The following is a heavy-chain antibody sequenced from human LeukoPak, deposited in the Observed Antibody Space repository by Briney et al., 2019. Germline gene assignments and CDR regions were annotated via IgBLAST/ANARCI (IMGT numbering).Heavy chain of an antibody. CDR3: AKGGKWDVTPFDY. J-gene: IGHJ4*02. D-gene: IGHD1-26*01. CDR2: ISGGGST. CDR1: GFFFNSYW. V-gene: IGHV3-23*01. Sequence: PGGSLRLSCVTSGFFFNSYWMNWVRQAPGKGLEWVSTISGGGSTYYADSVKGRFTISRDNSKNTLYLQVNSLRAEDTAVYYCAKGGKWDVTPFDYWGQGTLVTVSS.